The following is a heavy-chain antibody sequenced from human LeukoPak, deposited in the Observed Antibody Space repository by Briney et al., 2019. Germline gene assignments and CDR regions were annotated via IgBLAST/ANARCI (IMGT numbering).Heavy chain of an antibody. CDR1: GYTGTSYD. CDR3: ARAEEAFDI. Sequence: ASVNVSRKASGYTGTSYDINWVRRATGQGHEWMGWMNPNSGNTGYAQKFQGRVTMTRNTSISTAYMVLSSLRSEDTAVYYCARAEEAFDIWGQGTMVTVSS. CDR2: MNPNSGNT. V-gene: IGHV1-8*01. J-gene: IGHJ3*02.